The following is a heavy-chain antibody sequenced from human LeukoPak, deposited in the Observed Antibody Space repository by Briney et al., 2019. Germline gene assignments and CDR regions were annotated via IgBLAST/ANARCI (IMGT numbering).Heavy chain of an antibody. CDR3: ARGSGSSPDFDY. J-gene: IGHJ4*02. V-gene: IGHV4-59*01. CDR2: IHYSGST. D-gene: IGHD6-13*01. Sequence: ETLSLTCTVSGGSISSYYWSWIRQPPGKRLEWIGYIHYSGSTNHNPSLKSRVTMSIDTSDNHFSLKLSSVTAADTAVYYCARGSGSSPDFDYWGRGTLVTVSS. CDR1: GGSISSYY.